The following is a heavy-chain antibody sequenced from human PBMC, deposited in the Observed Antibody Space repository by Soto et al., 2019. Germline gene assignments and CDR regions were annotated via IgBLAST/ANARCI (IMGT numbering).Heavy chain of an antibody. CDR1: GGSISSYY. CDR3: ARHSDPLKYSSWYDY. Sequence: SETLSLTCTVSGGSISSYYWSWIRQPPGKGLEWIGYIYYSGSTNYNPSLKSRVTISVDTSKNQFSLKLSSVTAADTAVYYCARHSDPLKYSSWYDYWGQGTLVTVSS. J-gene: IGHJ4*02. D-gene: IGHD6-13*01. V-gene: IGHV4-59*08. CDR2: IYYSGST.